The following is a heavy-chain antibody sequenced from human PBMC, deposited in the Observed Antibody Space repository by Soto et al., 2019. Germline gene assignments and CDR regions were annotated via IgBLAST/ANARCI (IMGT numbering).Heavy chain of an antibody. V-gene: IGHV4-61*01. J-gene: IGHJ4*02. Sequence: SETLSLTCTFSGGSFSSISNHYCSWIRQPPGKGLEWIGFVYDSGSTSYNSSLKSRLTISVDTSKNQFSLKLSSMTAADTAVYYCARHYLWAIYRPMPFDYWGQGSLVTVSS. D-gene: IGHD3-16*02. CDR3: ARHYLWAIYRPMPFDY. CDR1: GGSFSSISNHY. CDR2: VYDSGST.